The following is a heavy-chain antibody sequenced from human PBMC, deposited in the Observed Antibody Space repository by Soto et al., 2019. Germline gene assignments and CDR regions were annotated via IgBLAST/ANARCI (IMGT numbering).Heavy chain of an antibody. J-gene: IGHJ3*02. V-gene: IGHV3-30*18. CDR1: GFTFSTYG. Sequence: QVQLVESGGGVVQPGRSLRLSCAASGFTFSTYGMHWVRQAPGKGLEWVAVISYDGDVKKYADSVQGRIIISRDNSKNTLYLQMNSLRAEDTAIYCCTKGSRELSDVAFDIWGQGTVVTVSS. CDR3: TKGSRELSDVAFDI. D-gene: IGHD1-7*01. CDR2: ISYDGDVK.